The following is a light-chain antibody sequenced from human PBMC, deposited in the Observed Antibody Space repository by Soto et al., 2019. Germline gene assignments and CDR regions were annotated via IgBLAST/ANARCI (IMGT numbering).Light chain of an antibody. J-gene: IGLJ3*02. CDR2: EDV. Sequence: QSALTQPASVSGSPGQSITISCTGSHKLDSWYQKYPGKAPKLMIYEDVKRPSGVSNRFSGSKSGNTASLTISGLQAEDEADYYCYSYAGGTTVVVFGGGTKVTVL. CDR3: YSYAGGTTVVV. V-gene: IGLV2-23*02. CDR1: SHKL.